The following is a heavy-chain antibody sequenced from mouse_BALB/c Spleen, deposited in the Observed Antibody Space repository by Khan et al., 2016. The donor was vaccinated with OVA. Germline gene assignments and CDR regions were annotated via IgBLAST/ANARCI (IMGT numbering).Heavy chain of an antibody. CDR2: ISYSGYT. J-gene: IGHJ4*01. CDR1: GYSITSDYA. CDR3: ARKNNYGYAMDY. Sequence: VQLKESGPGLVKPSQSLSLTCTVTGYSITSDYAWDWIRQFPGNKLEWMGYISYSGYTSYNPSLKSRISISRDTSKNQFFLQLTSVTTEDTATYYCARKNNYGYAMDYWGQGTSVTVSS. V-gene: IGHV3-2*02. D-gene: IGHD1-1*01.